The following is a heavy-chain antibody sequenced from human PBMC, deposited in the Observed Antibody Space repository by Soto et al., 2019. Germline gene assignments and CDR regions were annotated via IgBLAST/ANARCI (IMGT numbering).Heavy chain of an antibody. CDR2: IYYSGST. D-gene: IGHD2-2*01. CDR3: ACTKKWVAFDY. V-gene: IGHV4-39*07. Sequence: SETLSLTCTVSGASISSPHDYWGWIRQSPGRGLEGIGSIYYSGSTYYNPSLKSRVPISVDTSNNQFSLRVNSVTAADTAVYYYACTKKWVAFDYWGRGALVTVSS. CDR1: GASISSPHDY. J-gene: IGHJ4*02.